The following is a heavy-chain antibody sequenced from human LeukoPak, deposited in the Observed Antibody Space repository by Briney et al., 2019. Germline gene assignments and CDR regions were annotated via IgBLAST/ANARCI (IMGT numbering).Heavy chain of an antibody. Sequence: GGSLRLSCAASRFTFSSYAMSWVRQAPGKGLEWVSAISGSGGSTYYADSVKGRFTISRDNSKNTLYLQMNGLRAEDTAVYYCAKREGEYYYYYYMDVWGKGTTVTVSS. D-gene: IGHD3-10*01. CDR1: RFTFSSYA. CDR3: AKREGEYYYYYYMDV. V-gene: IGHV3-23*01. J-gene: IGHJ6*03. CDR2: ISGSGGST.